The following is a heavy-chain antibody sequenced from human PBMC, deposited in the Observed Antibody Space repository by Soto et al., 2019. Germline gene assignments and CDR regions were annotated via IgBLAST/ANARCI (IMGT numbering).Heavy chain of an antibody. D-gene: IGHD3-10*01. CDR2: LMPIFRTA. CDR3: ATANVRAQLGGDSDYVVDV. CDR1: GGTFSTSA. V-gene: IGHV1-69*05. J-gene: IGHJ6*02. Sequence: QVQVVQSGAEVKKPGSSVKVSCKTSGGTFSTSAISWVRQAPGQGLEWMGGLMPIFRTADYAQKFQGRLTITRPDLERPPYLEPSSLRSEVTAVYYCATANVRAQLGGDSDYVVDVLGPGCAVTVTS.